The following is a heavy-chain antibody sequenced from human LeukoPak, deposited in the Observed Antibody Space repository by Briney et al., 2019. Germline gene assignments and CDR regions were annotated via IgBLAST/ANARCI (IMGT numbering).Heavy chain of an antibody. J-gene: IGHJ4*02. CDR2: IYPDGNT. CDR3: ARRGHGYGSPFDD. Sequence: QPGGSLRLSCAASGFTVSSNYMNWVRHAPGKGLEWVSMIYPDGNTFYTNSVKGRFTISRDNSKNTLDLQMSSLRAEDTAVYYCARRGHGYGSPFDDWGQGTLVTVSS. D-gene: IGHD5-18*01. V-gene: IGHV3-66*04. CDR1: GFTVSSNY.